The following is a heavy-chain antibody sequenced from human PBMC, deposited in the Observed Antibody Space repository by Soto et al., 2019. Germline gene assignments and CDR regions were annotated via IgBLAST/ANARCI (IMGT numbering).Heavy chain of an antibody. J-gene: IGHJ5*02. Sequence: QVQLVESGGGVVQPGRSLRPSCAASGFTFSSYAMHWVRQAPGKGLEWVAVISYDGSNKYYADSVKGRFTISRDNSKNTLYLQMNSLRAEDTAVYYCARTSYEPYNWFDPWGQGTLVTVSS. CDR2: ISYDGSNK. CDR3: ARTSYEPYNWFDP. V-gene: IGHV3-30-3*01. CDR1: GFTFSSYA. D-gene: IGHD5-12*01.